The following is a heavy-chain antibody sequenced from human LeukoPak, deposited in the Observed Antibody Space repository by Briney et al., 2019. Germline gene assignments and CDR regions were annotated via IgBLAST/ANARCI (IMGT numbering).Heavy chain of an antibody. CDR1: GGSISSYY. CDR3: ARSIAADFDY. Sequence: KPSETLSLTCTVSGGSISSYYWSWIRQPPGKGLEWIGYIYYSGSTNYNPSLKSRVTIPVDTSKNQFSLKLSSVTAADTAVYYCARSIAADFDYWGQGTLVTVSS. J-gene: IGHJ4*02. CDR2: IYYSGST. V-gene: IGHV4-59*01. D-gene: IGHD6-25*01.